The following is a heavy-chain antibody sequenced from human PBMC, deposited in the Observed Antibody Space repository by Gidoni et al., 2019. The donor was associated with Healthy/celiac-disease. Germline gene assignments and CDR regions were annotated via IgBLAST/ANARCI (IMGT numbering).Heavy chain of an antibody. CDR1: GFTFSSYA. Sequence: QVQLVESGGGVVQPGRSLRLSCAASGFTFSSYAMHWARQAPGKGLEWVAVISYDGSNKYYADSVKGRFTISRDNSKNTLYLQMNSLRAEETAVYYCAREAYFGVVGNGYYFDYWGQGTLVTVSS. CDR2: ISYDGSNK. D-gene: IGHD3-3*01. V-gene: IGHV3-30-3*01. J-gene: IGHJ4*02. CDR3: AREAYFGVVGNGYYFDY.